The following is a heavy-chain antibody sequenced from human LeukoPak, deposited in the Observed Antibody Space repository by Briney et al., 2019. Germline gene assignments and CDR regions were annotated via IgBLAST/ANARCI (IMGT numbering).Heavy chain of an antibody. J-gene: IGHJ3*02. D-gene: IGHD1-26*01. Sequence: GASVKVSCKASGYTFTGYYLHWVRQAPGQGLEWMGRINPNSGGTNYAQRFQGRVTMTRDTSISTAYMELSRLRSDDTAVYYCARGELNDAFDISGQGTMVTVSS. CDR3: ARGELNDAFDI. V-gene: IGHV1-2*06. CDR1: GYTFTGYY. CDR2: INPNSGGT.